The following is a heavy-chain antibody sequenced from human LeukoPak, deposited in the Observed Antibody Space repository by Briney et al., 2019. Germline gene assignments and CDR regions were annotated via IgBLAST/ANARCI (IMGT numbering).Heavy chain of an antibody. CDR2: INHSGST. CDR1: GGSFSGYY. D-gene: IGHD3-3*01. V-gene: IGHV4-34*01. CDR3: ARTYYDFWSGYSFGYSYYMDV. Sequence: PSETLSLTCAVYGGSFSGYYWSWIRQPPGKGLEWIGEINHSGSTNYNPSLKSRVTISEDTSKNQFSLKLSSVTAADTAVYYCARTYYDFWSGYSFGYSYYMDVWGKGTTVTVSS. J-gene: IGHJ6*03.